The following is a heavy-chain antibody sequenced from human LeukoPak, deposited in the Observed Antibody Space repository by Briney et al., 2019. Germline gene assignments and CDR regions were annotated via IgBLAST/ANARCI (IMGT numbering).Heavy chain of an antibody. D-gene: IGHD3-3*01. CDR3: ARMWAGYDFWSGYYTRGGFDY. V-gene: IGHV1-8*01. CDR1: GYTFTSYD. CDR2: MNPNSGNT. J-gene: IGHJ4*02. Sequence: ASVKVSCKASGYTFTSYDINWVRQATGQGLEWMGWMNPNSGNTGYVQKFQGRVTMTRNTSMSTAYMELSSLRSEDTAVYYCARMWAGYDFWSGYYTRGGFDYWGQGTLVTVSS.